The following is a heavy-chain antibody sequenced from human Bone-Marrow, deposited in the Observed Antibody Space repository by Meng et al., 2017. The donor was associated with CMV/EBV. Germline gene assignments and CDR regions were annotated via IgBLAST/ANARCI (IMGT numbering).Heavy chain of an antibody. V-gene: IGHV4-59*01. CDR3: ARDKMYYDFWSGYSGYYYYGMAV. Sequence: SETLSLTCTVSGGSISSYYWSWIRQPPGKGLEWIGYIYYSGSTNYNPSLKSRVTISVDTSKNQFSLKLSSVTAADTAVYYCARDKMYYDFWSGYSGYYYYGMAVWGQGTTVTFAS. J-gene: IGHJ6*02. D-gene: IGHD3-3*01. CDR1: GGSISSYY. CDR2: IYYSGST.